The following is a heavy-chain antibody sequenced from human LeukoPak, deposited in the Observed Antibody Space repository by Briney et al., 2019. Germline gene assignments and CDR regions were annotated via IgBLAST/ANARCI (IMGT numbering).Heavy chain of an antibody. J-gene: IGHJ6*03. CDR2: IYYSGST. V-gene: IGHV4-39*01. CDR3: ARQRLELYYYYMGV. CDR1: VGSISSSSYY. D-gene: IGHD1-26*01. Sequence: SETLSLTCTVSVGSISSSSYYWGWIRQPPGKGLEWIGSIYYSGSTYYNPSLKSRVTISVDTSKNQFSLKLSSVTAADTPVYYCARQRLELYYYYMGVWGKGTTVTVSS.